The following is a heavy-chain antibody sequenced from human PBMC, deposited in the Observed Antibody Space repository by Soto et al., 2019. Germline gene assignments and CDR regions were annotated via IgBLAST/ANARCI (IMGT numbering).Heavy chain of an antibody. J-gene: IGHJ6*02. CDR2: IYYSGSP. V-gene: IGHV4-30-4*01. CDR3: ARDGRQRRGYNSPYYGMDV. CDR1: GGSISSGDYY. D-gene: IGHD5-12*01. Sequence: QVQLQESGPGLVKPSQTLSLTCTVSGGSISSGDYYWSWIRQPPGKGLEWIGYIYYSGSPYYNPSLKSRVTISVDTSKNQFSLKLSSVTAADTAVYYCARDGRQRRGYNSPYYGMDVWGQGTTVTVSS.